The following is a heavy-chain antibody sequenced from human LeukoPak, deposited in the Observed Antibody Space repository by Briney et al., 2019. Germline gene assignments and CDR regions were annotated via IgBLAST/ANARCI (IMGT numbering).Heavy chain of an antibody. J-gene: IGHJ6*02. D-gene: IGHD6-13*01. CDR3: AQLWSSSWYSSGMDV. Sequence: ASVKVSCKASGYTFTSYDINWVRQATGQGLEWMGWMNPNSGNTGYAQKFQGRVTMTRNTSISTAYMELSSLRSEDTAVYYCAQLWSSSWYSSGMDVWGQGTTATVSS. CDR1: GYTFTSYD. CDR2: MNPNSGNT. V-gene: IGHV1-8*01.